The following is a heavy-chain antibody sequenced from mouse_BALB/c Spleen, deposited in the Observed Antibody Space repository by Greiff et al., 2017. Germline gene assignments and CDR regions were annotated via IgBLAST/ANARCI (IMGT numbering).Heavy chain of an antibody. Sequence: EVQGVESGGDLVKPGGSLKLSCAASGFTFSSYGMSWVRQTPDKRLEWVATISSGGSYTYYPDSVKGRFTISRDNAKNTLYLQMSSLKSEDTAMYYCARHSEGYYRSSFAYWGQGTLVTVSA. V-gene: IGHV5-6*01. D-gene: IGHD2-14*01. CDR1: GFTFSSYG. J-gene: IGHJ3*01. CDR3: ARHSEGYYRSSFAY. CDR2: ISSGGSYT.